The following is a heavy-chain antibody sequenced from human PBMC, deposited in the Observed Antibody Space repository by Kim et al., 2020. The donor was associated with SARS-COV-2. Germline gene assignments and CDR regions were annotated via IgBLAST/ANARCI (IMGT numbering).Heavy chain of an antibody. J-gene: IGHJ5*02. Sequence: SETLSLTCDISGGSISIYYWSWVRQPPGKGLEWIGYFYNSGSTDYNPSLKSRATISADTSKKQVSLRLSSVTAADTAMYYCVRDRELGSWGRGNLVTVS. V-gene: IGHV4-59*01. CDR2: FYNSGST. CDR1: GGSISIYY. D-gene: IGHD3-10*01. CDR3: VRDRELGS.